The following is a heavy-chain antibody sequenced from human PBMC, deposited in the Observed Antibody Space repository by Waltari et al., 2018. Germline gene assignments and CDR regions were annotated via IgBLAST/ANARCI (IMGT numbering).Heavy chain of an antibody. J-gene: IGHJ4*02. Sequence: EVKLVESGGGLVQPGRSLRLSCSVSGFSFDRSAMGWVRQAPGKGLGWVGFIRSKAYGGTAEHATSVKGRFTISREDSDGIAYLQMNSLKAEDTAVYYCARGHYDSSGYPTYFDSWGQGVLVTVSS. V-gene: IGHV3-49*04. CDR1: GFSFDRSA. D-gene: IGHD3-22*01. CDR3: ARGHYDSSGYPTYFDS. CDR2: IRSKAYGGTA.